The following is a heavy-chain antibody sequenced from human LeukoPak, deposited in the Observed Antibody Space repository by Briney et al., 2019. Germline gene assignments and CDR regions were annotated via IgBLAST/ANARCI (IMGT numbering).Heavy chain of an antibody. D-gene: IGHD3-9*01. V-gene: IGHV3-66*01. CDR2: IYSGGTT. J-gene: IGHJ3*02. Sequence: GGSLRLSCAASGFTVSSNHMTWVRQAPGKGLEWVSVIYSGGTTYYADSVKGRFTISRDNSKNTLYLQMNSLRAEDTAVYYCAKGLANDILTGYNDAFDIWGQGTMVTVSS. CDR1: GFTVSSNH. CDR3: AKGLANDILTGYNDAFDI.